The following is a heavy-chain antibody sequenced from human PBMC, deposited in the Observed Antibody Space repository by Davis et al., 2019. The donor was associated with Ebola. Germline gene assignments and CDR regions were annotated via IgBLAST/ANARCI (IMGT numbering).Heavy chain of an antibody. V-gene: IGHV3-9*01. CDR1: GFTFDDYA. J-gene: IGHJ4*02. D-gene: IGHD3-22*01. Sequence: SLKISCAASGFTFDDYAMHWVRQAPGKGLEWVSGISWNSGSIGYADSVKGRFTISRDNAKNSLYLQMNSLRAEDTAVYYCARAGITMIVVVTLWGQGTLVTVSS. CDR3: ARAGITMIVVVTL. CDR2: ISWNSGSI.